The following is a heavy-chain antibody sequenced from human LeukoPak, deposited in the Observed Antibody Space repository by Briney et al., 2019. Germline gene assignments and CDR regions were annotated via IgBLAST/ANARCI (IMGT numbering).Heavy chain of an antibody. V-gene: IGHV3-21*01. CDR1: GFTFSSYS. CDR2: ISSSSSYI. J-gene: IGHJ4*02. CDR3: ARGHEITMIVVVSDY. Sequence: GGSLRLSCAASGFTFSSYSMNWVRQAPGKGLEWVSSISSSSSYIYYADSVKGRFTISRDNAKNSLYQQMNSLRAEDTAVYYCARGHEITMIVVVSDYWGQGTLVTVSS. D-gene: IGHD3-22*01.